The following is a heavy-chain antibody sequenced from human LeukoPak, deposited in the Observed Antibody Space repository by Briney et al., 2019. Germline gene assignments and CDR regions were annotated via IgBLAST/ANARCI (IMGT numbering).Heavy chain of an antibody. V-gene: IGHV3-53*01. J-gene: IGHJ4*02. CDR1: GFSVSSNY. CDR3: ARDQYDTWSRRGNFDS. CDR2: LYSNGYI. Sequence: GGSLRLSCAASGFSVSSNYLTWVRQAPGKELEWVSVLYSNGYISYADSVKGRFTISRDNSENTVYLQMDNLRPEDTAVYFCARDQYDTWSRRGNFDSWGQGTLVIVSS. D-gene: IGHD3-3*01.